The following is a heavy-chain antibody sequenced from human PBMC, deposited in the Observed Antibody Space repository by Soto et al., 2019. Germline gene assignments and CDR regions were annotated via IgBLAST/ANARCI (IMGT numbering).Heavy chain of an antibody. CDR2: ISYDGRNR. CDR3: AKDRSNSWTFDY. J-gene: IGHJ4*02. CDR1: GFTFRRDG. D-gene: IGHD6-13*01. V-gene: IGHV3-30*18. Sequence: PGSSLRLACAASGFTFRRDGMHGVRQAPGKGLEWVAVISYDGRNRYYADSVKGRFAISRDDSKNTLYLQMNSLRAEDTAVYYCAKDRSNSWTFDYWGLGALVTVSS.